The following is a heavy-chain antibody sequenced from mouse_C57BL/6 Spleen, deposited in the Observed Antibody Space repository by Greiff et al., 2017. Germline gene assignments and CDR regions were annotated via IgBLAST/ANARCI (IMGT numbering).Heavy chain of an antibody. CDR3: AKDISGWFAY. V-gene: IGHV1-9*01. J-gene: IGHJ3*01. CDR2: ILPGSGST. CDR1: GYTFTGYW. Sequence: QVQLQQSGAELMKPGASVKLSCKASGYTFTGYWIEWVKQRPGHGLEWIGEILPGSGSTKYNEKFKGKATFTAETSSNTDYMQLSSLTSEDSAFYYGAKDISGWFAYWGQGTLVTVSA. D-gene: IGHD3-2*02.